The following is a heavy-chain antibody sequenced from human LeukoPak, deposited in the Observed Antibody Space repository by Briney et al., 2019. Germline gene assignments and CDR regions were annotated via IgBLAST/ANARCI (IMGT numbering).Heavy chain of an antibody. CDR2: INPNSGGT. Sequence: ASVKVSCKASGYTFTGYYMHWVRQAPGQGLEWMGWINPNSGGTNYAQKFQGRVTMTRDTSISTAYMELRSLRSDDTAVYYCARDGIVGASLDYWGQGTLVTVSS. CDR1: GYTFTGYY. D-gene: IGHD1-26*01. J-gene: IGHJ4*02. V-gene: IGHV1-2*02. CDR3: ARDGIVGASLDY.